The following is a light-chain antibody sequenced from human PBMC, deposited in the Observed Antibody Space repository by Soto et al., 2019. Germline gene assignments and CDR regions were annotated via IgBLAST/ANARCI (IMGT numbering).Light chain of an antibody. Sequence: DIQMTQSPSFLSASVGDRVTITCRASQGISNSLAWYHHKPGKVPKLLIYAASTLHSGVPSRFSGSGSGTDFTLTISRLQPEDFAVYYCQKHSSVPFTFGGGTKVEIK. J-gene: IGKJ4*01. CDR2: AAS. CDR1: QGISNS. CDR3: QKHSSVPFT. V-gene: IGKV1-27*01.